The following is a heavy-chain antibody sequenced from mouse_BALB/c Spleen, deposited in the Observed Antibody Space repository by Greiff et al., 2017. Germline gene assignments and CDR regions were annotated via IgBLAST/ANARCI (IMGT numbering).Heavy chain of an antibody. V-gene: IGHV1-87*01. J-gene: IGHJ2*01. CDR1: GYTFTSYW. D-gene: IGHD2-4*01. CDR3: AREGLRRFDY. CDR2: IYPGDGDT. Sequence: VQLVESGAELARPGASVKLSCKASGYTFTSYWMQWVKQRPGQGLEWIGAIYPGDGDTRYTQKFKGKATLTADKSSSTAYMQLSSLASEDSAVYYCAREGLRRFDYWGQGTTLTVSS.